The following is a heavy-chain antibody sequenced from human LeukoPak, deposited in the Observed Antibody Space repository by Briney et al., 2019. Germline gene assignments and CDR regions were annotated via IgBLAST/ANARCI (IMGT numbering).Heavy chain of an antibody. J-gene: IGHJ4*02. Sequence: GGSLRLSCAASGFTFSSYSMNWGRQAPGKGLEWVSSISSSSSCIYYADSVKGRVTISRDNTKNSLYMQMNSLIVAETAVFYCARDQYXTWSRRGNFDSWGQGTLVIVSS. CDR2: ISSSSSCI. V-gene: IGHV3-21*04. D-gene: IGHD3-3*01. CDR1: GFTFSSYS. CDR3: ARDQYXTWSRRGNFDS.